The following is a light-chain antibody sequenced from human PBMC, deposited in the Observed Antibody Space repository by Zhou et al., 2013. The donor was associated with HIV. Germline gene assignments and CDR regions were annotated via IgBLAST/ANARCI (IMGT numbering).Light chain of an antibody. Sequence: EIVMTQSPATLSVSPGERATLSCRASQSVSSNLAWYQQKPGQAPRLLIYGTSTRATGIPDRFSGSGSGTDFTLTISRLEPEDFAVYYCQQYGGLPPWTFGQGTKVEIK. J-gene: IGKJ1*01. CDR1: QSVSSN. V-gene: IGKV3-20*01. CDR3: QQYGGLPPWT. CDR2: GTS.